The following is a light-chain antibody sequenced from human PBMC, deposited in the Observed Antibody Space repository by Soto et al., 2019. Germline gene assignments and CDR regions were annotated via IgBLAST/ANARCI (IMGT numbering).Light chain of an antibody. J-gene: IGKJ1*01. V-gene: IGKV1-5*03. Sequence: DIQMTQSPSTLSASVGDRVTITCRASQSISSWLAWYQQKPGKAPKLLIYKASSLESGVPSRFSGSGPGTEFTLTISSLQPDDFAPYYGQQYNSYWTFGQGTKVEIK. CDR2: KAS. CDR3: QQYNSYWT. CDR1: QSISSW.